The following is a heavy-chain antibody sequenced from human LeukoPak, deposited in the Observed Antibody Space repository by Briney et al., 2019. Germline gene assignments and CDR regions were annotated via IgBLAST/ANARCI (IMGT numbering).Heavy chain of an antibody. CDR3: ARDGGTYGMDV. CDR1: GGSISSGDYY. V-gene: IGHV4-30-4*02. D-gene: IGHD3-16*01. CDR2: IYYSGST. J-gene: IGHJ6*02. Sequence: SETLSLTCTVSGGSISSGDYYWSWIRQPPGKGLEWIGYIYYSGSTYYNPSLKSRVTTSVDTSKNQFSLKLHSVTASDTAVYYCARDGGTYGMDVWGQGTTVTVSS.